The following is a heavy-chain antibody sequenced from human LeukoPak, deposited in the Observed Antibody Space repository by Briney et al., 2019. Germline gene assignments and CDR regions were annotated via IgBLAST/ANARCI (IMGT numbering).Heavy chain of an antibody. CDR1: GYSFTTYW. V-gene: IGHV5-51*01. D-gene: IGHD3-9*01. CDR2: IYPSDSDT. J-gene: IGHJ4*02. CDR3: ARPPYYDILTGYYRDY. Sequence: HGESLKISCKGSGYSFTTYWIGWVRQMPGKGLEWMGIIYPSDSDTKYSPSFQGQVTISADKSISTAYLQWSSLKASDTAMYYCARPPYYDILTGYYRDYWGQGTLVTVSS.